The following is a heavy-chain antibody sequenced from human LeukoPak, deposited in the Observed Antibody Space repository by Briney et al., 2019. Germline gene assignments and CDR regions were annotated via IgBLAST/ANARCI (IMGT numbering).Heavy chain of an antibody. D-gene: IGHD5-12*01. CDR1: GVSFSGYY. CDR2: INHSGST. CDR3: ARRNGQDIVATFRRRYYFDY. J-gene: IGHJ4*02. Sequence: SETLSLTCAVYGVSFSGYYWSWIRQPPGKGLEWMGEINHSGSTNYNPSLKSRVTISINTSKNQFSLKLSSVTAADTAVYYCARRNGQDIVATFRRRYYFDYWGQGTLVTVSS. V-gene: IGHV4-34*01.